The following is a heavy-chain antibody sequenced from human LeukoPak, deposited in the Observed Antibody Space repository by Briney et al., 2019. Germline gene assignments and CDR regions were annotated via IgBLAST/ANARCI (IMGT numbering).Heavy chain of an antibody. CDR2: INWNGGST. D-gene: IGHD6-19*01. CDR3: ARPSKKLVAGFDAFDI. Sequence: PGGSLRLSCAASGFTFDDYGMSWVRQAPGKGLEWVSGINWNGGSTGYADSVKGRFTISRDNAKNSLYLQMNSLRAEDTAVYYCARPSKKLVAGFDAFDIWGQGTMVTVSS. V-gene: IGHV3-20*04. J-gene: IGHJ3*02. CDR1: GFTFDDYG.